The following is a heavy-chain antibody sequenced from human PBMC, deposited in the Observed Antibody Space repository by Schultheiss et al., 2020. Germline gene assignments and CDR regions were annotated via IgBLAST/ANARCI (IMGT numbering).Heavy chain of an antibody. J-gene: IGHJ6*02. CDR2: IIPIFGTA. Sequence: SVKVSCKASGGTFSSYAISWVRQAPGQGLEWMGGIIPIFGTANYAQKFQGRVTITADESTSTAYMELRSLRSDDTAVYYCARKRPWGNYGMDVWGQGTTVTGSS. CDR3: ARKRPWGNYGMDV. V-gene: IGHV1-69*13. CDR1: GGTFSSYA. D-gene: IGHD3-16*01.